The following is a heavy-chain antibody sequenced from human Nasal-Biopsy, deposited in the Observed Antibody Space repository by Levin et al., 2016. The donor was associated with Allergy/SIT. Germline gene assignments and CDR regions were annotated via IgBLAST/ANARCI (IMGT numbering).Heavy chain of an antibody. CDR2: IRQDGSNE. CDR1: GFSFNDYG. Sequence: GESLKISCEGSGFSFNDYGMHWVRQAPGKGLEWVADIRQDGSNEEYVDSVRGRFTISRDNSNNTLFLQMTSLRVEDTAVYYCARSRGVGWFGEPNGFWGQGTLVIVSS. D-gene: IGHD3-10*01. J-gene: IGHJ4*02. V-gene: IGHV3-33*01. CDR3: ARSRGVGWFGEPNGF.